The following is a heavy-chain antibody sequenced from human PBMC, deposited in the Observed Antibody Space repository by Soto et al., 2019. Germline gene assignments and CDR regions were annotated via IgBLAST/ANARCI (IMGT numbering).Heavy chain of an antibody. CDR2: IYYSGST. V-gene: IGHV4-39*01. J-gene: IGHJ3*02. CDR3: ARRSNDYGDYVYTFDI. CDR1: GGSISSSSYY. D-gene: IGHD4-17*01. Sequence: KPSETLSLTCTVSGGSISSSSYYWGWIRQPPGKGLEWIGSIYYSGSTYYNPSLKSRVTISVDTSKNQFSLKLSSVTAADTAVYYCARRSNDYGDYVYTFDIWRQGTMVTVSS.